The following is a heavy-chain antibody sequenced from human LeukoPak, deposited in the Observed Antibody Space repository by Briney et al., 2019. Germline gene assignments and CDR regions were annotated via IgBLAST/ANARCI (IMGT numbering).Heavy chain of an antibody. D-gene: IGHD3-16*02. J-gene: IGHJ4*02. CDR1: GGTFSSYA. CDR3: AREDYVWGSYRSHFDY. V-gene: IGHV1-69*05. CDR2: IIPIFGTA. Sequence: ASVKVSCKASGGTFSSYAISWVRQAPGQGLEWMGGIIPIFGTANYAQKFQGRVTITTDESTSTAYMELSRLRSDDTAVYYCAREDYVWGSYRSHFDYWGQGTLVTVSS.